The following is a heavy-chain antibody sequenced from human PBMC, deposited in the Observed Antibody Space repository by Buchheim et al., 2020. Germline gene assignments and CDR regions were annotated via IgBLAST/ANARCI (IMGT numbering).Heavy chain of an antibody. Sequence: QVQLVQSGAEVKKPGSSVKVSCKASGGTFSSYAISWVRQAPGQGLEWMGGFIPIFGTATYAQKFQGRVTITAVKSTSTAYMELSSLRSEDTAVYYCARDPNPYYYDKGYYYGMDVWGQGTT. CDR3: ARDPNPYYYDKGYYYGMDV. V-gene: IGHV1-69*06. CDR2: FIPIFGTA. D-gene: IGHD3-22*01. CDR1: GGTFSSYA. J-gene: IGHJ6*02.